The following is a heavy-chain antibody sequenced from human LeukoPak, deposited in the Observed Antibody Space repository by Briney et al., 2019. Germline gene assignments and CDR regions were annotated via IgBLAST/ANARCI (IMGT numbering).Heavy chain of an antibody. J-gene: IGHJ4*02. Sequence: GGSLRLSCAASGFTFASYSMNWVRQAPGKGLEWVSSISGDSTYIYNAGSVKGRFTISRDNAQASLYLQMISLKADDTAVYYCARVSGRLERQSDLDYWGQGTLVIVSS. V-gene: IGHV3-21*01. CDR1: GFTFASYS. D-gene: IGHD1-1*01. CDR3: ARVSGRLERQSDLDY. CDR2: ISGDSTYI.